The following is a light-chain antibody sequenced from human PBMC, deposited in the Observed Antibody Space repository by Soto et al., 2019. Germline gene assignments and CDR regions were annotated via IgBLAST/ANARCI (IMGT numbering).Light chain of an antibody. Sequence: QTVVTQPPSVSAAPGQKVTISCSGGSSNIGKDYVSWYQQLPGTAPKLLIYDNDKRPSGIPDRFSGSKSGTSATLGITGLQTGDEADYYCGTWDSSLSAVVFGGGTKLTVL. CDR1: SSNIGKDY. J-gene: IGLJ2*01. V-gene: IGLV1-51*01. CDR2: DND. CDR3: GTWDSSLSAVV.